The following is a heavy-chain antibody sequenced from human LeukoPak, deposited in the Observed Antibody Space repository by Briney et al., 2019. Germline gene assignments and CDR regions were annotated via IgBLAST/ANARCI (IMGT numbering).Heavy chain of an antibody. Sequence: ASVKVSCKASGYTFSSYGISWVRQAPGQGLEWMGGIIPIFGTANYAQKFQGRVAITADKSTSTAYMELSSLRSEDTAVYYCARGRYSGSYYFDYWGQGTLVTVSS. J-gene: IGHJ4*02. CDR1: GYTFSSYG. D-gene: IGHD1-26*01. V-gene: IGHV1-69*06. CDR3: ARGRYSGSYYFDY. CDR2: IIPIFGTA.